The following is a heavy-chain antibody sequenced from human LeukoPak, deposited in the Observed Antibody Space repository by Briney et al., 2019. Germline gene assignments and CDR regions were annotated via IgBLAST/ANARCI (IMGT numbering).Heavy chain of an antibody. CDR2: INHRGST. V-gene: IGHV4-34*01. D-gene: IGHD6-19*01. CDR1: GGSFSGYY. Sequence: SETLSLTCAVYGGSFSGYYWSWIRQPPGKGLEWIGEINHRGSTNYNPSLKSRVTISVDTSKNQFSLKLSSVTAADTAVYYCAREGTVAGSYLDYWGQGTLVTVSS. J-gene: IGHJ4*02. CDR3: AREGTVAGSYLDY.